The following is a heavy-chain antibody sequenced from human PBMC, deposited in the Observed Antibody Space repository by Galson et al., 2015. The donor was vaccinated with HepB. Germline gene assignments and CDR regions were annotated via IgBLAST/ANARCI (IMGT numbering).Heavy chain of an antibody. J-gene: IGHJ4*02. D-gene: IGHD6-13*01. V-gene: IGHV1-3*01. CDR2: INAGNGNT. CDR1: GYTFTSYA. CDR3: ARDPGYSSSWLYFDY. Sequence: SVKVSCKASGYTFTSYAMHWVRQAPGQRLEWMGWINAGNGNTKYSQKFQGRVTITRDTSASTAYMELSSLRSEDTAVYYCARDPGYSSSWLYFDYWGQGTLVTVSS.